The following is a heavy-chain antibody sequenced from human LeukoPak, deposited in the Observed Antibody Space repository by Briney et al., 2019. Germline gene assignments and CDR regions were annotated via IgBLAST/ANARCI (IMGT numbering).Heavy chain of an antibody. CDR1: GYSLTNYW. CDR2: IYPGDSDT. V-gene: IGHV5-51*01. CDR3: TRASGGNSYNY. J-gene: IGHJ4*02. D-gene: IGHD4-23*01. Sequence: GESLKISCKGSGYSLTNYWIAWVRQMPGKGLERMGVIYPGDSDTRYSPSFQGQVTISADKSISTAYLQWSSLKASDSAMYYCTRASGGNSYNYWGQGTLVTVSS.